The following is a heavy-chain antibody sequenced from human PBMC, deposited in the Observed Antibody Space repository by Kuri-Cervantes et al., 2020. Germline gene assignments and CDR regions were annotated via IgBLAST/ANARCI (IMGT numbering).Heavy chain of an antibody. Sequence: GGSLRLSCAASGFTVSSNYMSWVRQAPGKGLEWVSVIYSGGSTYYADSVKGRFTISRDNSKNTLYLQMNSLRAEDTAVYYCARDHFGGNSEWVYWGQGTLVTVSS. CDR1: GFTVSSNY. CDR2: IYSGGST. D-gene: IGHD4-23*01. CDR3: ARDHFGGNSEWVY. J-gene: IGHJ4*02. V-gene: IGHV3-66*02.